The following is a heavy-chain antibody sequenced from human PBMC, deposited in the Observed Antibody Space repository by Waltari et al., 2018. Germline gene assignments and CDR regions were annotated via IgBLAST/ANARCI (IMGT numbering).Heavy chain of an antibody. CDR2: IYYSGST. V-gene: IGHV4-61*07. J-gene: IGHJ6*03. CDR3: ARHIAVAGNYYYYYYMDV. Sequence: PPGKGLEWIGYIYYSGSTNYNPSLKSRVTISVDTSKNQFSLKLSSVTAADTAVYYCARHIAVAGNYYYYYYMDVWGKGTTVTVSS. D-gene: IGHD6-19*01.